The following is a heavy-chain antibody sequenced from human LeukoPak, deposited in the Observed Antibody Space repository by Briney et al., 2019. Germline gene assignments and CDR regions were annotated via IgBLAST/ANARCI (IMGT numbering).Heavy chain of an antibody. V-gene: IGHV3-23*01. CDR2: ISGSSINT. CDR3: ARGAGTMVYYIDV. J-gene: IGHJ6*03. Sequence: GGSLRLSCAASGFTFSSYAMSWVRQAPGKGLEWVSAISGSSINTYYADSVKGRFTISRDKSKNTLFLQMNSLTTEDTAFYYCARGAGTMVYYIDVWGNGTRSPSP. CDR1: GFTFSSYA. D-gene: IGHD1-7*01.